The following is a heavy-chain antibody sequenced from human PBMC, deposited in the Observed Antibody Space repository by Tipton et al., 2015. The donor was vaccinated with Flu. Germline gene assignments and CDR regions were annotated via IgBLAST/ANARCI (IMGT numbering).Heavy chain of an antibody. J-gene: IGHJ6*02. CDR2: IIPIFGTA. CDR3: ASSPSTDYGDYVSRDNYYYGMDV. Sequence: QLVQSGAEVKKPGSSVKVSCKASGGTFSSYAISWVRQAPGQGLEWMGGIIPIFGTANYAQKFQGRVTITADESTSTAYMELSSLRSEDTAVYYCASSPSTDYGDYVSRDNYYYGMDVWGQGTPVTVSS. V-gene: IGHV1-69*01. D-gene: IGHD4-17*01. CDR1: GGTFSSYA.